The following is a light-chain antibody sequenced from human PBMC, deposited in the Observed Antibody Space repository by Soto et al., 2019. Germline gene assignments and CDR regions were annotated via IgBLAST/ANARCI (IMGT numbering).Light chain of an antibody. CDR3: SSYTSPSSLGMV. CDR2: EVS. V-gene: IGLV2-14*01. CDR1: RSDIGGYNY. J-gene: IGLJ2*01. Sequence: QSALTQPASVSGSPGQSITISCTGSRSDIGGYNYVSWYQQHPGKAPKLMIYEVSHRPSGVSNRFSGSKSGNTASLTISGLQAEDEADYYCSSYTSPSSLGMVFGGGTKVTVL.